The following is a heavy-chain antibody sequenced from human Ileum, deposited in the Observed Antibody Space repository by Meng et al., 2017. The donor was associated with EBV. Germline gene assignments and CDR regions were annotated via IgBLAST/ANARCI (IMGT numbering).Heavy chain of an antibody. V-gene: IGHV4-30-2*01. CDR1: GGAISSGGDV. CDR2: IKHSGST. D-gene: IGHD2-15*01. CDR3: ARAQQVVYFFDY. J-gene: IGHJ4*02. Sequence: QSLALACTWSGGAISSGGDVWSWIRQHPGKGLEWIGDIKHSGSTYYNPSLKSRVTISVDRSRNQFSLKLSSVTAADTAVYYCARAQQVVYFFDYWGQGALVTVSS.